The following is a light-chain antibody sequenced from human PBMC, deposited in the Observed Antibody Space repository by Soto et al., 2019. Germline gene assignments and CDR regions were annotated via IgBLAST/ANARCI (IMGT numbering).Light chain of an antibody. CDR2: AA. J-gene: IGKJ4*01. CDR1: QTISSC. Sequence: DIQMTQSPASLSASVGDRVTIPCRASQTISSCLHWCQQKPGKAPNVLICAASGSGFGTDFTLTISSLHPEDCATYLCQQTHSSPPFGGGTKVDIK. CDR3: QQTHSSPP. V-gene: IGKV1-39*01.